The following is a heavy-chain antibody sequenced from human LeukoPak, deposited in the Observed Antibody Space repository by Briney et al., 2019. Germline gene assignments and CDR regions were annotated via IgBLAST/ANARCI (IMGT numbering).Heavy chain of an antibody. Sequence: ASVKVSCKASGGTFSSYAISWVRQAPGQGLEWMGGIIPIFGTANYAQKFQGRVTITADESTSTAYMELSSLRSEDTAVYYCASQDSGYDPAGYYYGMDVWGQGTTVTVSS. D-gene: IGHD5-12*01. CDR1: GGTFSSYA. V-gene: IGHV1-69*13. J-gene: IGHJ6*01. CDR3: ASQDSGYDPAGYYYGMDV. CDR2: IIPIFGTA.